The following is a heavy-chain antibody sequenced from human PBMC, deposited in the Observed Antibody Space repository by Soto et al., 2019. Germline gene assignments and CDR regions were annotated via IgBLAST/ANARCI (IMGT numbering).Heavy chain of an antibody. D-gene: IGHD1-1*01. V-gene: IGHV1-18*01. CDR1: GYTFTNYG. Sequence: QVQLVQSGAEVKKPGASVKVSCKTSGYTFTNYGFSWVRQAPGQGLEWMGWISTYSGNTDYTQKLQGRVTMTTDTSTSTAYMELRSLRSDDTAVYYCARVQSNWDLDYWGQGTLVTVSS. J-gene: IGHJ4*02. CDR2: ISTYSGNT. CDR3: ARVQSNWDLDY.